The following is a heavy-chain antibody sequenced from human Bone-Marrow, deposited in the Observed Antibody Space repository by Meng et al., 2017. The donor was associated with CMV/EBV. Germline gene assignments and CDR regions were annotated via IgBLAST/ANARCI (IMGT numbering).Heavy chain of an antibody. CDR1: GFTLSNNY. CDR2: IYVGGNT. J-gene: IGHJ6*01. Sequence: GGSLRLSCAASGFTLSNNYMSWVRQPPGKGLEWLSVIYVGGNTYSADSLRGRFTISRDHSKNTLYLQMNSLTVDDTAVYYCARGGVRGPYYEFGIDVWGHRQTVNVSS. CDR3: ARGGVRGPYYEFGIDV. V-gene: IGHV3-53*01. D-gene: IGHD3-10*01.